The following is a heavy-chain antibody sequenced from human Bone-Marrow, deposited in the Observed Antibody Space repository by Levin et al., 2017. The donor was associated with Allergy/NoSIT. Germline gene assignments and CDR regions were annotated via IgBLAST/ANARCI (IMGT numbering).Heavy chain of an antibody. J-gene: IGHJ5*02. CDR3: ARGPRIGNARGWFDP. CDR2: IYSGDRT. D-gene: IGHD3-10*01. Sequence: QSGESLKISCEVSGFIVNDYYMKWVRQAPGKGPECVSVIYSGDRTFYSDSVKGRFTISRENSNNTLYLQMNSLRVEDSAIYYCARGPRIGNARGWFDPWGHGTLVTVTS. V-gene: IGHV3-66*01. CDR1: GFIVNDYY.